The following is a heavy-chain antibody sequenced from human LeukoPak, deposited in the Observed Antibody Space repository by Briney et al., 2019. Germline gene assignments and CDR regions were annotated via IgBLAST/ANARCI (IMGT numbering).Heavy chain of an antibody. D-gene: IGHD4-17*01. Sequence: ASVTVSCMASGYSFTKYAVHWVRQVPGQGLEWMGRVNGGDGNRKYSQKFQGRVTFTRDQSAGTAYMELRSLRSEDTAMYYCARDISDGDLDPWGQGTLVIVSS. CDR3: ARDISDGDLDP. CDR2: VNGGDGNR. CDR1: GYSFTKYA. J-gene: IGHJ5*02. V-gene: IGHV1-3*01.